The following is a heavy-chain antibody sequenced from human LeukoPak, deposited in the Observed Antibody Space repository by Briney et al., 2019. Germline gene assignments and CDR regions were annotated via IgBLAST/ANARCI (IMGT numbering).Heavy chain of an antibody. D-gene: IGHD3-10*01. CDR2: ISAYNGNT. V-gene: IGHV1-18*01. CDR1: GYTFTSYG. CDR3: ARALPRLWFGELPPNWFDP. J-gene: IGHJ5*02. Sequence: ASVKVSCKASGYTFTSYGISWVRQAPGQGLEWMGWISAYNGNTNYAQKLQGRVTMTTDTSTSTAYMELRSLRSDDTAVYYCARALPRLWFGELPPNWFDPWGQGTLVTVSS.